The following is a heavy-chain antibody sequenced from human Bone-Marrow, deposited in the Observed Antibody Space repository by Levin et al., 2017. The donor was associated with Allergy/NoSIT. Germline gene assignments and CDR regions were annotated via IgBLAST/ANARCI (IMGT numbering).Heavy chain of an antibody. V-gene: IGHV4-34*01. CDR3: ARRKNVLLWFGERGKGWFDP. D-gene: IGHD3-10*01. CDR1: GGSFSGYY. Sequence: PSETLSLTCAVYGGSFSGYYWSWIRQPPGKGLEWIGEINHSGSTNYNPSLKSRVTISVDTSKNQFSLKLSSVTAADTAVYYCARRKNVLLWFGERGKGWFDPWGQGTLVTVSS. CDR2: INHSGST. J-gene: IGHJ5*02.